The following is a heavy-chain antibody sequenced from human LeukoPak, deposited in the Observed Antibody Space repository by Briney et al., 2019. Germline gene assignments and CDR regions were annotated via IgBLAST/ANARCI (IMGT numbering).Heavy chain of an antibody. D-gene: IGHD4-17*01. CDR3: ARDRTDYGDYNGFYYGMDV. Sequence: PGGSLRLSCAASGFTFSDYYMSWIRQAPGKGLEWVSYIISSSSYTNYADSVKGRFTISRDNAKTSLYLQMNSLRAEDTAVYYCARDRTDYGDYNGFYYGMDVWGQGTTVTVSS. CDR1: GFTFSDYY. J-gene: IGHJ6*02. V-gene: IGHV3-11*05. CDR2: IISSSSYT.